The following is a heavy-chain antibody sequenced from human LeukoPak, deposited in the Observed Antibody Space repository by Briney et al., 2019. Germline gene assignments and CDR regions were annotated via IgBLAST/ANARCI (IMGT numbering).Heavy chain of an antibody. D-gene: IGHD3-22*01. V-gene: IGHV3-23*01. Sequence: PGGSLRLSCAASGFTFSSYAMSWVRQAPGKGLEWVSAISGSGGSTYYADSVKGRFTISRDNSKNTLYLQMDSLRAEDTAVYYCAKDLWDSRWRDAFDIWGQGTMVTVSS. CDR1: GFTFSSYA. J-gene: IGHJ3*02. CDR3: AKDLWDSRWRDAFDI. CDR2: ISGSGGST.